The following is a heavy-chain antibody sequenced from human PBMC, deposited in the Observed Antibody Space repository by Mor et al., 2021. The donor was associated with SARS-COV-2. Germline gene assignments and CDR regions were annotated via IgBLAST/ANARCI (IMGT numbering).Heavy chain of an antibody. Sequence: APGKGLEWVAVISYDGSIKYYADSVKGRFTISRDNFQNTLYLQMNSLRAEDTAVYYCAKYGMTTVTFSDYWGQGTLVTV. CDR3: AKYGMTTVTFSDY. J-gene: IGHJ4*02. D-gene: IGHD4-17*01. V-gene: IGHV3-30*18. CDR2: ISYDGSIK.